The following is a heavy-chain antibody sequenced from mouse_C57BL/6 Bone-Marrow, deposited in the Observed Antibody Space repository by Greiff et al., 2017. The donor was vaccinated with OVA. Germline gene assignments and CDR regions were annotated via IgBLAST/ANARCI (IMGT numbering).Heavy chain of an antibody. D-gene: IGHD2-1*01. J-gene: IGHJ1*03. CDR2: IYPGSGST. V-gene: IGHV1-55*01. CDR3: ARWDGNYGYFDV. Sequence: QVHVKQPGAELVKPGASVKMSCKASGYTFTSYWITWVKQRPGQGLEWIGDIYPGSGSTNYNEKFKSKATLTVDTSSSTAYMQLSSLTSEDSAVYYCARWDGNYGYFDVWGTGTTVTVSS. CDR1: GYTFTSYW.